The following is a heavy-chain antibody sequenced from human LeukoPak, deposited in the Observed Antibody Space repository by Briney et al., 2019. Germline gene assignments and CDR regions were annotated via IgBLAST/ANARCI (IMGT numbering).Heavy chain of an antibody. Sequence: GGSLRLSCAASGFTFSSYAMSWVRQAPGKGLEWVSAISGSGGSTYYADSVKGRFTISRDNSKNTLYLQMNSLRAEDTAVYYCAKSPDMDYCDSSGYYYRGVVESWGQGTLVTVSS. V-gene: IGHV3-23*01. CDR3: AKSPDMDYCDSSGYYYRGVVES. CDR1: GFTFSSYA. J-gene: IGHJ5*02. CDR2: ISGSGGST. D-gene: IGHD3-22*01.